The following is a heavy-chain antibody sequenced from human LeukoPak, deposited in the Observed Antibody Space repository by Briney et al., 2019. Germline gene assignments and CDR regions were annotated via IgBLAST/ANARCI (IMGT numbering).Heavy chain of an antibody. CDR1: GFTFSNYG. CDR3: VKDNPLDY. D-gene: IGHD1-14*01. CDR2: IRYDGNNK. Sequence: GGSLRLSYGASGFTFSNYGMLWVRQAPGKGLEWVAFIRYDGNNKLYADSMKGRFTIYRDNSKNTLYLHINSLRAEDTAVYYCVKDNPLDYWGQGTLVIVSS. V-gene: IGHV3-30*02. J-gene: IGHJ4*02.